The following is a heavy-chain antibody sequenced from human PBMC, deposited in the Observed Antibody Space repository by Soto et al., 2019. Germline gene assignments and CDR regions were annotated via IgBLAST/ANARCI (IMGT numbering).Heavy chain of an antibody. CDR3: ARENYDFWSGYRNNWFDP. Sequence: SETLSLTCTVSGGSISSSSYYWGWIRQPPGKGLEWIGSIYYSGSTYYNPSLKSRVTISVDTSKNQFSLKLSSVTAADTAVYYCARENYDFWSGYRNNWFDPWGQGTLVTVSS. CDR1: GGSISSSSYY. V-gene: IGHV4-39*02. D-gene: IGHD3-3*01. CDR2: IYYSGST. J-gene: IGHJ5*02.